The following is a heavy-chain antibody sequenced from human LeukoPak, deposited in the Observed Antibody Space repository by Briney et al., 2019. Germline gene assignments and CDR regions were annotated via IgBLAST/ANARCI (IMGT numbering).Heavy chain of an antibody. CDR3: ARDHPDYGNAFDI. D-gene: IGHD4-17*01. CDR2: IYYSAST. J-gene: IGHJ3*02. CDR1: GGSISSSSYY. V-gene: IGHV4-39*07. Sequence: SETLSLTCTVSGGSISSSSYYWGWIRQPPGKGLEWIGSIYYSASTYYNPSIKSRVTISVDTSKNQFSLKLSSVTAADTAVYYCARDHPDYGNAFDIWGQGTMVTVSS.